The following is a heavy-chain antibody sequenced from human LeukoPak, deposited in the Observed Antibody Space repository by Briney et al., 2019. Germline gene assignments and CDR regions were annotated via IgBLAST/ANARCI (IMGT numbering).Heavy chain of an antibody. CDR2: VSVSGSRM. CDR1: GFSFSDHY. J-gene: IGHJ4*02. V-gene: IGHV3-11*01. Sequence: GGSLRLSCAGSGFSFSDHYMSWIRQAPGKGLEWVSYVSVSGSRMDYADSVKGRFTISRDNAKNLLYLEMNSLRAEDTAVYHCARRGPAAGCVWDYWGQGTLVSVSS. D-gene: IGHD6-13*01. CDR3: ARRGPAAGCVWDY.